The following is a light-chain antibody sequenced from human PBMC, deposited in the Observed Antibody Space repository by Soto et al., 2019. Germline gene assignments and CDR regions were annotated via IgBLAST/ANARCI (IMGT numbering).Light chain of an antibody. Sequence: IQVTQSPSSLSASVGDRVTITCRASQSIGSHLNWYQQKPGTAPNLLFHGASSLQGGVPSRFSGSGSGTDFTLTISTLQPEDSATYYCLQTYSLPVAFGGGTKVEI. CDR2: GAS. V-gene: IGKV1-39*01. CDR1: QSIGSH. J-gene: IGKJ4*01. CDR3: LQTYSLPVA.